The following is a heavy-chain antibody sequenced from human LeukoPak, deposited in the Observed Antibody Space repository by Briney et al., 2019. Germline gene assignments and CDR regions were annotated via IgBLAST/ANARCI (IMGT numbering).Heavy chain of an antibody. Sequence: GGSLRLSCVASGFTFRNYWMTWVRQAPGKGLEWVANINQEGNDKYYVDSVKGRFTISRDNAKNSLYLQMNSLRAEDTAVYYCARRPYMDVWGKGTTVTVSS. V-gene: IGHV3-7*03. CDR2: INQEGNDK. CDR1: GFTFRNYW. J-gene: IGHJ6*04. CDR3: ARRPYMDV.